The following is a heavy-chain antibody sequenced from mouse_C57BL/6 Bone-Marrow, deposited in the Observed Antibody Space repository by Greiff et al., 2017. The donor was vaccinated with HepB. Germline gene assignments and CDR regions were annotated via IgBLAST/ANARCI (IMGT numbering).Heavy chain of an antibody. CDR2: IDPSDSYT. J-gene: IGHJ2*01. CDR3: ASGELGLFDY. CDR1: GYTFTSYW. Sequence: QVQLQQPGAELVRPGTSVKLSCKDSGYTFTSYWMHWVKQRPGQGLEWIGVIDPSDSYTNYNQKFKGKATLTVDTSSSTAYMQLSSLTSEDSAVYYCASGELGLFDYWGQGTTLTVSS. V-gene: IGHV1-59*01. D-gene: IGHD4-1*01.